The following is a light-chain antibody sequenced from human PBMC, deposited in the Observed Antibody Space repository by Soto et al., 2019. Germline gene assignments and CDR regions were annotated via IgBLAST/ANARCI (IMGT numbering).Light chain of an antibody. Sequence: EVVMTQSPATLSLSPGERATLSCRASQSVSSDLAWYQQKPGQAPRLLIYGASTRATDIPARFSGGGSGTEFTLNISNLQSEDFGIYYYQQYNDWPPITFGPGTKVDIK. CDR2: GAS. CDR1: QSVSSD. J-gene: IGKJ3*01. CDR3: QQYNDWPPIT. V-gene: IGKV3-15*01.